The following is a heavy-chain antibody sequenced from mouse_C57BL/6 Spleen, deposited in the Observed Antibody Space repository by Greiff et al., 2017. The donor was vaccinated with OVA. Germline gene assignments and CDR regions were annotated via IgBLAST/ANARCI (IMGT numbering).Heavy chain of an antibody. CDR2: FHPYNDDT. D-gene: IGHD1-1*01. CDR1: GYTFTTYP. Sequence: QVQLKESGAELVKPGASVKMSCKASGYTFTTYPIEWMKQNHGKSLEWIGNFHPYNDDTKYNEKFKGKATLTVEKSSSTVYLELSRLTSDDSAVYYCARGEENYYGSSSLFDYWGQGTTLTVSS. CDR3: ARGEENYYGSSSLFDY. V-gene: IGHV1-47*01. J-gene: IGHJ2*01.